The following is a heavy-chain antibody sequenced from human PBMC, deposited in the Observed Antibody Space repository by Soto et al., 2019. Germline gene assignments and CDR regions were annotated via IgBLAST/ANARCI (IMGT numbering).Heavy chain of an antibody. J-gene: IGHJ3*02. Sequence: ASVKVSCKASGYTFTSYGISWVRQAPGQGLEWMGWISAYNGNTNYAQKLQGRVTMTKDTSTSTAYMEMRRLRSDDTAVYYCARGDHIVGATVGAFDIWSQGTMVTVS. V-gene: IGHV1-18*04. CDR2: ISAYNGNT. CDR3: ARGDHIVGATVGAFDI. CDR1: GYTFTSYG. D-gene: IGHD1-26*01.